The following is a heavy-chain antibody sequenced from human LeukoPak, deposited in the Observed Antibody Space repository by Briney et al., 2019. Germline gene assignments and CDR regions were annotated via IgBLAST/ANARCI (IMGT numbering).Heavy chain of an antibody. Sequence: SETLSLTCTVSGGSISSSSYYWGWIRQPPGKGLEWIGSIYYSGSPYYNPSLKSRVTISVDTSKNQFSLKLSSVTAADTAVYYCAREKIAYYDNSGRGWFDPWGQGTLVTVSS. CDR2: IYYSGSP. CDR3: AREKIAYYDNSGRGWFDP. CDR1: GGSISSSSYY. D-gene: IGHD3-22*01. J-gene: IGHJ5*02. V-gene: IGHV4-39*02.